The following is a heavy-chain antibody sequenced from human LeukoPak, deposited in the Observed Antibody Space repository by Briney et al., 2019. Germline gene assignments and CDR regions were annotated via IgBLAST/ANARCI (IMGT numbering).Heavy chain of an antibody. V-gene: IGHV1-46*02. Sequence: ASVKVFCKSSGYTFNNYNIHWLRQAPGQGLEWMVIVNPEGDSTIYAQDFQGRITLTGDTSTRTVYMELSSLRSEDTAVYYCATRDVTRRIQLRASLNIYYFDYWGQGTLVTVSS. J-gene: IGHJ4*02. CDR1: GYTFNNYN. CDR2: VNPEGDST. CDR3: ATRDVTRRIQLRASLNIYYFDY. D-gene: IGHD5-18*01.